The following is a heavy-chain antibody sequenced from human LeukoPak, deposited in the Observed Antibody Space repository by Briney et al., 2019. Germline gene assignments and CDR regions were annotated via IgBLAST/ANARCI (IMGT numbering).Heavy chain of an antibody. J-gene: IGHJ4*02. CDR1: GFTFIGYS. CDR2: IKSKSDYI. D-gene: IGHD1-26*01. V-gene: IGHV3-21*01. CDR3: ARDGSGSYLASFDY. Sequence: GGSLRLSCAASGFTFIGYSMNWVRQAPGKGLEWVSSIKSKSDYIYYADSVKGRFTISRDNAKNSLYLRMSSLRAEDTAVYYCARDGSGSYLASFDYWGQGTLVIVSS.